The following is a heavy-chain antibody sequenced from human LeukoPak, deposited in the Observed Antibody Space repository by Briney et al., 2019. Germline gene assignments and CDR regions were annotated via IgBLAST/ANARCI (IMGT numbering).Heavy chain of an antibody. V-gene: IGHV3-48*04. CDR3: AKSPMYSSGWYHDY. D-gene: IGHD6-19*01. J-gene: IGHJ4*02. Sequence: GGSLRLSCAASGFTFSSYSMNWVRQAPGKGLEWVSHISVSSSTIYYADSVKGRFTISRDNAKDSLYLQMNNLRAEDTAVYYCAKSPMYSSGWYHDYWGQGTLVTVSS. CDR1: GFTFSSYS. CDR2: ISVSSSTI.